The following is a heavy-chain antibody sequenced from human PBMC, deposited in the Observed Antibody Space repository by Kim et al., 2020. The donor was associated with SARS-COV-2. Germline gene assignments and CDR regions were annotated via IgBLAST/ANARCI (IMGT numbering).Heavy chain of an antibody. V-gene: IGHV1-69*13. CDR3: ARTDLQEDIVVVVAATSFDY. D-gene: IGHD2-15*01. J-gene: IGHJ4*02. CDR1: GGTFSSYA. CDR2: IIPIFGTA. Sequence: SVKVSCKASGGTFSSYAISWVRQAPGQGLEWMGGIIPIFGTANYAQKFQGRVTITADESTSTAYMELSSLRSEHTAVYYCARTDLQEDIVVVVAATSFDYWGQGTLVTVSS.